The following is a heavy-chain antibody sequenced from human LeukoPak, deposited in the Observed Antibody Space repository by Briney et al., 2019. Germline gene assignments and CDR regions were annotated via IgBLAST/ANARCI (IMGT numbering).Heavy chain of an antibody. Sequence: SETLSLTCTVSGGSISSDSWSWIRQPPGKGLEWIGYIYYSGSTNYNPSLKSRVTISVDTSKNQFSLKLSSVTAADTAVYYCARDGLGVDAFDIWGQGTMVTVSS. CDR1: GGSISSDS. CDR2: IYYSGST. CDR3: ARDGLGVDAFDI. D-gene: IGHD3-16*01. V-gene: IGHV4-59*01. J-gene: IGHJ3*02.